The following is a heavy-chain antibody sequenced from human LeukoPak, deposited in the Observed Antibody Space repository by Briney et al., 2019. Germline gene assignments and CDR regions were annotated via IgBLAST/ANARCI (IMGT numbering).Heavy chain of an antibody. CDR2: ISFNGSAK. V-gene: IGHV3-30*18. J-gene: IGHJ4*02. CDR1: GFTFSNYG. CDR3: AKDRVTAAGYCFDY. Sequence: PGRSLRLSCAASGFTFSNYGMHWVRQAPGKGLEWVSVISFNGSAKYYADSVKGRFTMSRDNSKNTLYLQMTSPRAEDTAVYYCAKDRVTAAGYCFDYWGQGTLVTVSS. D-gene: IGHD6-13*01.